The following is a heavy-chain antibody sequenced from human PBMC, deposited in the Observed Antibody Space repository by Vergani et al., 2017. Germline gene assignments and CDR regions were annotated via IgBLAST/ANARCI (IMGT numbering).Heavy chain of an antibody. V-gene: IGHV1-18*01. CDR2: ISAYNGNT. CDR1: GYTFTSYG. CDR3: ARDQPYYDFWSGYTYYYYYYYMDV. J-gene: IGHJ6*03. Sequence: QVQLVQSGAEVKKPGASVKVSCKASGYTFTSYGISWVRQAPGQGLEWMGWISAYNGNTNYAQKLQGRVTMTTDTSTSTAYMELRSLRSDDTAVYYCARDQPYYDFWSGYTYYYYYYYMDVWGKGTTVTVSS. D-gene: IGHD3-3*01.